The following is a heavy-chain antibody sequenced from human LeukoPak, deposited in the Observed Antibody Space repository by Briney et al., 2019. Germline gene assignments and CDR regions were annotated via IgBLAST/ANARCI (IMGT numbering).Heavy chain of an antibody. J-gene: IGHJ5*02. Sequence: KPSETLSLTCTVSGGSISNYYWSWVRQPPGKGLEWIGSIYYSGNTYYNPSLKSRVTVSVDTSKNQFSLKLNSVTAADTAVYYCARLPSSSWLNWFDPWGQGTLVTVSS. D-gene: IGHD6-13*01. CDR3: ARLPSSSWLNWFDP. CDR2: IYYSGNT. V-gene: IGHV4-59*05. CDR1: GGSISNYY.